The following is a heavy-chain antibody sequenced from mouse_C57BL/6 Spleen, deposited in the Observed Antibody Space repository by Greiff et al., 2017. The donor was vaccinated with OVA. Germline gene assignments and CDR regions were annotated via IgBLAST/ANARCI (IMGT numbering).Heavy chain of an antibody. CDR3: ARSGSSGYAMDY. CDR2: IYPGSGST. J-gene: IGHJ4*01. D-gene: IGHD3-2*02. V-gene: IGHV1-55*01. Sequence: QVHVKQPGAELVKPGASVKMSCKASGYTFTSYWITWVKQRPGQGLEWIGDIYPGSGSTNYNEKFKSKATLTVDTSSSTAYMQRSSLTSEDSAVYYCARSGSSGYAMDYWGQGTSVTVSS. CDR1: GYTFTSYW.